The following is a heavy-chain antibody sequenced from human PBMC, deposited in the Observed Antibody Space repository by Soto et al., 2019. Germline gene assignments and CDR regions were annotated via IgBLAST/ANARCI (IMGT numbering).Heavy chain of an antibody. CDR1: GYTLTELS. J-gene: IGHJ6*02. Sequence: ASVKVSCKVSGYTLTELSMHCVRQAPGKGLEWMGGFDPEDGETIYAQKFQGRVTMTEDTSTDTAYMELSSLRSEDTAVYYCATIAAAGTDYYYGMDVWGQGTTVTVSS. V-gene: IGHV1-24*01. CDR3: ATIAAAGTDYYYGMDV. CDR2: FDPEDGET. D-gene: IGHD6-13*01.